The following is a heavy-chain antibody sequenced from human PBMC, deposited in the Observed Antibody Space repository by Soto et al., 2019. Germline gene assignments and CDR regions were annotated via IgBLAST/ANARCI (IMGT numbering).Heavy chain of an antibody. J-gene: IGHJ6*02. V-gene: IGHV2-5*01. CDR2: IYWNDDK. Sequence: QITLKESGPTLVKPTQTLTLTCTFSGFSLSTSGVGVGWIRQPPGKALEWLALIYWNDDKRYSPSLKRRLTITNDTSKHQVVLTMTNMDPVDTATYYCAHRDYGDYYYYYGMDVWGQGTTVTVSS. CDR3: AHRDYGDYYYYYGMDV. D-gene: IGHD4-17*01. CDR1: GFSLSTSGVG.